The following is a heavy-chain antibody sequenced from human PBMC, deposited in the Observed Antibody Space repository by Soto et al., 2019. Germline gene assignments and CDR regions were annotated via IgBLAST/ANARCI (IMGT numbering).Heavy chain of an antibody. D-gene: IGHD5-12*01. CDR2: IGRVSSHI. Sequence: EVQLVESGGGLVRPGGSLRLSCAASGFTFSSYSINWVRQAPGKGLEWVSSIGRVSSHIYYADSVKGRFTVSRDNAKNPLYLQMNTLRVEDTAVYYCARDVYTGYDSYYYYYMDVWGKGTTVTVSS. CDR1: GFTFSSYS. V-gene: IGHV3-21*01. CDR3: ARDVYTGYDSYYYYYMDV. J-gene: IGHJ6*03.